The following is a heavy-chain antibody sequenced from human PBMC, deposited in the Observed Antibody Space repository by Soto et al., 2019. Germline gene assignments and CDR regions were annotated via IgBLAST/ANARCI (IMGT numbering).Heavy chain of an antibody. CDR1: GYSFTSYW. CDR3: AGKGSSSPIYYYGMDV. CDR2: IYPGDSDT. J-gene: IGHJ6*02. Sequence: GESLKISCKGSGYSFTSYWIGWVRQMPGKGLEWMGIIYPGDSDTRYSPSFQGQVTISADKSISTAYLQWSSLKASDTAMYYCAGKGSSSPIYYYGMDVWGQGTTVTVSS. D-gene: IGHD6-6*01. V-gene: IGHV5-51*01.